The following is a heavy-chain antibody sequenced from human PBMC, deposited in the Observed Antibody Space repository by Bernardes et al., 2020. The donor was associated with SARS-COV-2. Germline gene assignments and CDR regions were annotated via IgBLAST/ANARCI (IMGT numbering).Heavy chain of an antibody. V-gene: IGHV3-74*01. Sequence: GGSLRLSCAASGFSVSSYWMHWVRQAPGKGLEWVSRMNIDGSRTDYADSVRGRFTIIRDNAQNTLYLQMSRLRIEDTAVYYCARDFRGPVDHWGQGTLAAVS. D-gene: IGHD3-10*01. CDR1: GFSVSSYW. CDR2: MNIDGSRT. CDR3: ARDFRGPVDH. J-gene: IGHJ4*02.